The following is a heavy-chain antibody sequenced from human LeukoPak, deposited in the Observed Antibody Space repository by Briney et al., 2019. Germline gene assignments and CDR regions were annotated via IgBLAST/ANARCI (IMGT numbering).Heavy chain of an antibody. CDR3: ARVTYYYGSGSYY. Sequence: SETLSLTCTVSGGSISSGGYYWSWIRQPPGKGLEWIGYIYHSGSTYYNPSLKSRVTISVDKSKNQFSLKLSSVTAADTAVYYCARVTYYYGSGSYYWGQGTLVTVSS. CDR2: IYHSGST. CDR1: GGSISSGGYY. V-gene: IGHV4-30-2*01. J-gene: IGHJ4*02. D-gene: IGHD3-10*01.